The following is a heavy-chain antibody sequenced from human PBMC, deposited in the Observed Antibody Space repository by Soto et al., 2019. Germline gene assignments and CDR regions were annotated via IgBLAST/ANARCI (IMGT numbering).Heavy chain of an antibody. CDR2: MTGSGGAI. CDR3: ARSGGDYRPFDS. V-gene: IGHV3-48*03. Sequence: EVQLVESGGGLVQPGGSLRLYCAASGFSFSNSEMNWIRQAPGKGLEWVSHMTGSGGAIYYADSVKGRFTISRDNAKNSLYLHLNSLRAEDTALYYCARSGGDYRPFDSWGQGTLVTVSS. J-gene: IGHJ4*02. D-gene: IGHD2-21*01. CDR1: GFSFSNSE.